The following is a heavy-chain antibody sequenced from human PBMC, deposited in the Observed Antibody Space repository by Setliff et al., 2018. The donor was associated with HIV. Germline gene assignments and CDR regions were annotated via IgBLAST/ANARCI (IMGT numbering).Heavy chain of an antibody. V-gene: IGHV4-38-2*02. D-gene: IGHD3-10*01. Sequence: SETLSLTCAFSGSSFSSVYHWAWIRQPPGKGLECIGTIFHSGGTYYNPSLKSRVTTSVDTSKHQFSLRLSSVTAADTAVYFCAREEFPRLGSGSYSWFDPWGQGTLVTVSS. J-gene: IGHJ5*02. CDR3: AREEFPRLGSGSYSWFDP. CDR2: IFHSGGT. CDR1: GSSFSSVYH.